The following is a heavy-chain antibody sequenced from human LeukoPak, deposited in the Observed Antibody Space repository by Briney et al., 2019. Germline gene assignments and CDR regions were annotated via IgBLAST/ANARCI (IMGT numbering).Heavy chain of an antibody. D-gene: IGHD6-19*01. CDR2: IIPIFGTA. J-gene: IGHJ5*02. V-gene: IGHV1-69*13. Sequence: SVKVSCKASGGTFSSYAISWVRQAPGQGLEWMGGIIPIFGTANYAQKFQGRVTIAADESTSTAYMELSSLRSEDTAVYYCASHSSGYNWFDPWGQGTLVTVSS. CDR1: GGTFSSYA. CDR3: ASHSSGYNWFDP.